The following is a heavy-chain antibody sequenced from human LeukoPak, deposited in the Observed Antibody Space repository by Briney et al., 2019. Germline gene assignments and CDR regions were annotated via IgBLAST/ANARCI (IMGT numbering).Heavy chain of an antibody. CDR2: ISGDGGST. Sequence: GGSLRLSCAAPGFIFDNYTIHWVRQAPGKGLEWVSLISGDGGSTFYADSVRGRFTISRDNTRKSLSLQMSSLRSEDTALYYCARESETSGWYDYWGQGTLVTVSS. CDR1: GFIFDNYT. J-gene: IGHJ4*02. D-gene: IGHD6-19*01. CDR3: ARESETSGWYDY. V-gene: IGHV3-43*02.